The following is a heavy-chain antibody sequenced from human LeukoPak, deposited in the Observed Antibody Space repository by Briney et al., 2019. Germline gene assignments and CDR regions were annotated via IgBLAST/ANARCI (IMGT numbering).Heavy chain of an antibody. J-gene: IGHJ4*02. CDR1: GGSISSHY. CDR2: IYYSGST. Sequence: SETLSLTCTVSGGSISSHYWSWIRQPPGKGLEWIGYIYYSGSTNYNPSLKSRVTISVDTSKNQFSLKLSSVTAADTAVYYCARDRASGSYYDYWGQGTPVTVSS. CDR3: ARDRASGSYYDY. V-gene: IGHV4-59*11. D-gene: IGHD1-26*01.